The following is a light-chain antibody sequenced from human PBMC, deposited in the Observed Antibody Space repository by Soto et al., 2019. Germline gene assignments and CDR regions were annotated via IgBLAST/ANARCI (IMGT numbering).Light chain of an antibody. CDR2: DAS. CDR3: QQRSFT. J-gene: IGKJ3*01. Sequence: EIVLTQSPATLSLSPGERATLSCRASQSVSSYLAWYQQKPGQAPRLLIYDASNSSTGIPARFSGRGSGTDFTLTISSLEAEYFAVYYCQQRSFTFGPGTNVDIK. V-gene: IGKV3-11*01. CDR1: QSVSSY.